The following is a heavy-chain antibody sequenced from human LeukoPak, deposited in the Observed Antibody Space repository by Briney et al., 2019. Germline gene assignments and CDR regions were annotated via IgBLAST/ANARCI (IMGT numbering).Heavy chain of an antibody. CDR2: IYYSGST. Sequence: SETLSLTCTVSGGSISSYYWGWIRQPPGKGLEWIGSIYYSGSTYYNPSLKSRVTISVDTSKNQFSLKLSSVTAADTAVYYCARQDILTGYAFDIWGQGTMVTVSS. D-gene: IGHD3-9*01. V-gene: IGHV4-39*01. J-gene: IGHJ3*02. CDR1: GGSISSYY. CDR3: ARQDILTGYAFDI.